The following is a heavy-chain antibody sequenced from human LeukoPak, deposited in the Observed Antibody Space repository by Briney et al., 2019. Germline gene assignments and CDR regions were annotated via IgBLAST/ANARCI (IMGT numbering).Heavy chain of an antibody. CDR3: ARDRGAAPGHPSFDQ. J-gene: IGHJ4*02. D-gene: IGHD6-13*01. Sequence: GGSLRLSCAASGFTLSSFSMNWVRQAAGGGREWVSYITSDSRTIYYAASVKGRFTISRDNAKNSLYLQMNSLRAEDTAVYYCARDRGAAPGHPSFDQWGQGTLVTISS. CDR1: GFTLSSFS. CDR2: ITSDSRTI. V-gene: IGHV3-48*01.